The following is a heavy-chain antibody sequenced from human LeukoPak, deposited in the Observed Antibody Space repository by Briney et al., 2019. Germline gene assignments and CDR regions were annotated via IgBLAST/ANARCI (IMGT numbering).Heavy chain of an antibody. Sequence: ASVKVSCKASGYTFTSYDINWVRQATGQGLEWMGWMNPNSGNTGYAQKFQGRVTMTRNTSISTAYMELSSLRSEDTAVYYCARGRHLEFAVTSYYYYYGMDVWGQGTTVTVSS. CDR3: ARGRHLEFAVTSYYYYYGMDV. J-gene: IGHJ6*02. CDR2: MNPNSGNT. D-gene: IGHD4-17*01. CDR1: GYTFTSYD. V-gene: IGHV1-8*01.